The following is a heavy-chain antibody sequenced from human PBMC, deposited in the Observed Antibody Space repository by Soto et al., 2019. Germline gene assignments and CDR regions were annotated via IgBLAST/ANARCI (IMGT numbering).Heavy chain of an antibody. Sequence: SVKVSCKASGGTFSSYAISWVRQAPGQGLEWMGGIIPIFGTANYAQKFQGRDTITADESTSTAYMELSSLRSEDTAVYYCARDHIVATIRMGWFDPWGQGTLVTVSS. D-gene: IGHD5-12*01. CDR3: ARDHIVATIRMGWFDP. V-gene: IGHV1-69*13. CDR1: GGTFSSYA. CDR2: IIPIFGTA. J-gene: IGHJ5*02.